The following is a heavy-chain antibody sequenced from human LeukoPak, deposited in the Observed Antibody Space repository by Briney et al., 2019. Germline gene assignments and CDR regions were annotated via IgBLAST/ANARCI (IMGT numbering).Heavy chain of an antibody. V-gene: IGHV4-39*01. CDR3: ASLMVSPLYYCYGMDV. J-gene: IGHJ6*02. CDR1: GGSISSSSYY. D-gene: IGHD2-8*02. CDR2: IYYSGST. Sequence: SETLSLTCTVSGGSISSSSYYWGWIRQPPGKGLEWIGSIYYSGSTYYNPSLKSRVTISVDTSKNQFSLKLSSVTAADTAVYYCASLMVSPLYYCYGMDVWGQGTTVTVSS.